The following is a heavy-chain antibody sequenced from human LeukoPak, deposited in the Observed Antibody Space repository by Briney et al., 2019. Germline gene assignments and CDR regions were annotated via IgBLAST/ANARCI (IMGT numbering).Heavy chain of an antibody. Sequence: GGSLRLSCAASGFTFSSYGMHWVRQAPGKGLEWVAVISYDGSNKYYADSVKGRFTISRDNSKNTLYLQMNSLRAEDTAVYYCAKSCSSTSCYAGWFDPWGQGTLVTVSS. V-gene: IGHV3-30*18. D-gene: IGHD2-2*01. CDR3: AKSCSSTSCYAGWFDP. J-gene: IGHJ5*02. CDR2: ISYDGSNK. CDR1: GFTFSSYG.